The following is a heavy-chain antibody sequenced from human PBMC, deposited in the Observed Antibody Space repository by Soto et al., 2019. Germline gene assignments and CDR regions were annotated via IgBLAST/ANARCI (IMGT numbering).Heavy chain of an antibody. CDR2: IYTSGST. Sequence: QVQLQESGPGLVKPSETLSLTCTVSGGSISSYYWSWIRQPAGKGLEWIGRIYTSGSTNYNPSLKSRVIMSVDTSKNQFSLKLSSVTAADTAVYYCARDHPIAVAGNVFWYFDLWGRGTLVTVSS. CDR1: GGSISSYY. V-gene: IGHV4-4*07. CDR3: ARDHPIAVAGNVFWYFDL. D-gene: IGHD6-19*01. J-gene: IGHJ2*01.